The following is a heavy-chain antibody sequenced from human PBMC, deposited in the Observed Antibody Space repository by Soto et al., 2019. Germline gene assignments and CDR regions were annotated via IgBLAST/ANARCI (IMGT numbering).Heavy chain of an antibody. CDR1: GFTFSSYA. CDR3: AKGSPLMVRGVTSAFDI. V-gene: IGHV3-23*01. J-gene: IGHJ3*02. CDR2: ISGSGGST. Sequence: EVQLLESGGGLVQPGGSLRLSCAASGFTFSSYAMSWVRQAPGKGLEWVSAISGSGGSTYYADSVKGRFTISRDNSKNTLYLQMNSLRAEDTAVYYCAKGSPLMVRGVTSAFDIWGQGTMVTVSS. D-gene: IGHD3-10*01.